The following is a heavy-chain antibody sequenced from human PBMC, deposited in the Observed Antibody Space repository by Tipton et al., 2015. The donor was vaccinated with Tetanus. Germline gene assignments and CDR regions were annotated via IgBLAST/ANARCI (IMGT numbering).Heavy chain of an antibody. V-gene: IGHV4-59*04. CDR3: VQVAGLFNSFDP. CDR2: IYYTGST. Sequence: LRLSCTASGFTFSSYAMHWIRQPPGKGLEWLGTIYYTGSTYYSPSLKSRVTLSVDSSKNQFSLKLTSVTAADTAVYFCVQVAGLFNSFDPWGRGTLVTVSS. D-gene: IGHD6-19*01. CDR1: GFTFSSYA. J-gene: IGHJ5*02.